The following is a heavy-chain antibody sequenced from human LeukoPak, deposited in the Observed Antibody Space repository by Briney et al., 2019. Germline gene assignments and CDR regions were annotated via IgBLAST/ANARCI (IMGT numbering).Heavy chain of an antibody. CDR2: INPSGGST. D-gene: IGHD6-19*01. V-gene: IGHV1-46*01. CDR1: GYTFTSYY. J-gene: IGHJ6*02. Sequence: GASVKVSCKASGYTFTSYYMHWVRQAPGQGLEWMGIINPSGGSTSYAQKFQGRVTITADESTSTAYMELSSLRSEDTAVYYCASVVYSSGWLHYYYGMDVWGQGTTVTVSS. CDR3: ASVVYSSGWLHYYYGMDV.